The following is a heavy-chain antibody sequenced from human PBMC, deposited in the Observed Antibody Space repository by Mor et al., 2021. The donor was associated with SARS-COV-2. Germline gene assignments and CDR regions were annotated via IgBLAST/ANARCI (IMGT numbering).Heavy chain of an antibody. D-gene: IGHD2-21*02. J-gene: IGHJ4*02. V-gene: IGHV2-5*02. CDR3: APNTGDFEYYFDY. CDR2: WDDEK. Sequence: WDDEKRYSPSLKSRISITKDTSKNQVVLTMTNMDPVDTATYYCAPNTGDFEYYFDYWGQGTLVTVSS.